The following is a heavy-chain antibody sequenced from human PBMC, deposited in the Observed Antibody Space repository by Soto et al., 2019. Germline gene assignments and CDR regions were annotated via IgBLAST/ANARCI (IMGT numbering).Heavy chain of an antibody. V-gene: IGHV1-18*01. CDR3: ARDRGAYGMDV. Sequence: QVQLVQSGAEVKKPGASVKVSCKASGYTFTSYGISWVRQAPGQGLEWMGWISAYNGNTDYSQKLQGRVTMPTDTSTSTAYRELRSLRSDDTAVYYYARDRGAYGMDVGGQGTTGTVSS. J-gene: IGHJ6*02. CDR1: GYTFTSYG. CDR2: ISAYNGNT.